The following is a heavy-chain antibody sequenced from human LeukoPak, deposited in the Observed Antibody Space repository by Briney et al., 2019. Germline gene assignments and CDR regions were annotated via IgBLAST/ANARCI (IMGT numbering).Heavy chain of an antibody. Sequence: ASVKVSCKASGYTFTGYYIHWVRQAPGQGLEWMGWVNPNSGGTNYAQKFQGRVTMTRDTSISTAYMELSRLRSDDTAVYYCARDLLTGRRGVFDYWGQGTLVTVSS. V-gene: IGHV1-2*02. CDR3: ARDLLTGRRGVFDY. J-gene: IGHJ4*02. CDR2: VNPNSGGT. CDR1: GYTFTGYY. D-gene: IGHD3-9*01.